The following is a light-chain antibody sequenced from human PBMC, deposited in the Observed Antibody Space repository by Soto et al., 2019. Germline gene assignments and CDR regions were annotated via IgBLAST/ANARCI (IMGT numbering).Light chain of an antibody. Sequence: QSALTQPASVSGSPGQSIAISFTGTSSEVGGYNYVSWYQQHPGKAPKLMIYDVSNRPSGVSNRFSGSKSGNTASLTISGLESEDEADYYCSSYTSSSTVVFGGGTKLTVL. CDR1: SSEVGGYNY. CDR3: SSYTSSSTVV. J-gene: IGLJ2*01. CDR2: DVS. V-gene: IGLV2-14*01.